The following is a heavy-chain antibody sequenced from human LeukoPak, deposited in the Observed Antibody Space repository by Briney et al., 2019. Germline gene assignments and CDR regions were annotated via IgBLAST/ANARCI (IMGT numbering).Heavy chain of an antibody. CDR2: FDPEDGET. D-gene: IGHD1-26*01. V-gene: IGHV1-24*01. CDR1: GYTLTELS. Sequence: ASVKVSCKVSGYTLTELSMHWVRQAPGKGLEWMGGFDPEDGETIYAQKFQGRVTITADESTSTAYMELSSLRSEDTAVYYCASRSGSYYYYYWGQGTLVTVSS. CDR3: ASRSGSYYYYY. J-gene: IGHJ4*02.